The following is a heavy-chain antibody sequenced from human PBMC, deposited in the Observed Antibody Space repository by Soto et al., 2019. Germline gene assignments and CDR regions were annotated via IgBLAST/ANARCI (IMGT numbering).Heavy chain of an antibody. J-gene: IGHJ6*02. CDR1: SYSFTSDG. Sequence: ASVKVSCKASSYSFTSDGISWVRQAPGQGLEWMGWISAYNGNTNYAQKLQGRVTMTTDTSTSTAYMELRSLRSDDTAVYYCARDLPPIVISGSWYSTLVQYYYYYYGMDVWGQGTTVTVSS. CDR2: ISAYNGNT. CDR3: ARDLPPIVISGSWYSTLVQYYYYYYGMDV. V-gene: IGHV1-18*04. D-gene: IGHD6-13*01.